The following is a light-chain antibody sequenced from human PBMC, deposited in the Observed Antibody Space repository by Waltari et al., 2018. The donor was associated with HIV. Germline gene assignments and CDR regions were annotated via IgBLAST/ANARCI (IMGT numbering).Light chain of an antibody. Sequence: DIQMTQSLPFFLASLGDRVTITCRPSQTINNWLAWYQQKPGKAPKLLIYKASNLESGVPSRFSGSGSGTEFTLTINSLQPDDFATYYCQQYNRYYTFGQGTKLEIK. V-gene: IGKV1-5*03. CDR2: KAS. CDR3: QQYNRYYT. J-gene: IGKJ2*01. CDR1: QTINNW.